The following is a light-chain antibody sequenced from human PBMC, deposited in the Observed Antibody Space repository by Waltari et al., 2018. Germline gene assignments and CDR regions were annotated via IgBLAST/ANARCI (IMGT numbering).Light chain of an antibody. CDR1: SSDVGGYNY. J-gene: IGLJ2*01. CDR2: EVN. Sequence: QSALTPPPSPSGSPGQSVTISCTGTSSDVGGYNYVSWYQHHPGKAPKLMISEVNKRPSGVPERFSGSKSGNTASLTVSGLQADDEADYYCTSYAGSHNWVFGGGTKLTVL. V-gene: IGLV2-8*01. CDR3: TSYAGSHNWV.